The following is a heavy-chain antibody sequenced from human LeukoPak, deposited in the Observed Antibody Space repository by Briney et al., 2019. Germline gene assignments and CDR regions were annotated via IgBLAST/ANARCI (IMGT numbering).Heavy chain of an antibody. CDR1: GGSVSSGSYY. D-gene: IGHD1-26*01. CDR3: GRWASTLTFDP. J-gene: IGHJ5*02. Sequence: PSETLSLTCTVSGGSVSSGSYYWSWIRQPPGKGLEWIGYIYYSGTTNYNPSLKSRVTISVDTSKNQFSLKLSSVTAADTAVYYCGRWASTLTFDPRGQGTRVTVSS. V-gene: IGHV4-61*01. CDR2: IYYSGTT.